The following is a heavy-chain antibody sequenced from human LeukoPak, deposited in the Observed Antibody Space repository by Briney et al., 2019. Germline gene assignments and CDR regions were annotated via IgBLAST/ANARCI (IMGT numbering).Heavy chain of an antibody. CDR2: INPNSGVT. CDR1: GYTFTGYY. V-gene: IGHV1-2*02. D-gene: IGHD3-22*01. CDR3: ARGVHVRVYGSNPHYGHY. Sequence: ASVKVSCKASGYTFTGYYIHWVRQAPGQGLEWMGWINPNSGVTHYPQKFQGRVTMTRDTSIRTAYMEVSSLRSEDTALYYCARGVHVRVYGSNPHYGHYWGQGTLVTVSS. J-gene: IGHJ4*02.